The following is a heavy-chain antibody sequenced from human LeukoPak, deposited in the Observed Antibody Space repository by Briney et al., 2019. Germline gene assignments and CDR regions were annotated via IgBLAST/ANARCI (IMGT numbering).Heavy chain of an antibody. Sequence: SETLSLTCTVSGGSVSSGSYYWSWIRQPPGKGLEWIGYIYYSGSTNYTPSLKSRVTISVDASKNQFSLKLSSVTAADTAVYYCARDRLYRGYSYGFDYWGQGTLVTVSS. CDR1: GGSVSSGSYY. CDR3: ARDRLYRGYSYGFDY. V-gene: IGHV4-61*01. D-gene: IGHD5-18*01. J-gene: IGHJ4*02. CDR2: IYYSGST.